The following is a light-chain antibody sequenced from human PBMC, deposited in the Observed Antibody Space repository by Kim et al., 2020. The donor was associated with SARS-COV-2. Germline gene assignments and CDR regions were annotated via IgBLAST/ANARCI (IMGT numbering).Light chain of an antibody. Sequence: SSELTQDPAVSVALGQTVRITCQGDSLRSYYATWYQQKPGQAPIVVIYGKNNRPSGIPDRFSGSSSGNTASLTITGTQAGDEADYYCNSRDSNDNVVFGGGNQLTVL. CDR1: SLRSYY. J-gene: IGLJ2*01. V-gene: IGLV3-19*01. CDR2: GKN. CDR3: NSRDSNDNVV.